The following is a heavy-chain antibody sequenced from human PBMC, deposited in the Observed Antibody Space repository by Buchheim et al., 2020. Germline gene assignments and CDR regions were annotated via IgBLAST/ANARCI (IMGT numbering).Heavy chain of an antibody. CDR2: ISSSSSTI. J-gene: IGHJ6*02. V-gene: IGHV3-48*04. CDR3: ARDYSSGWYGHYGMDV. Sequence: EVQLVESGGGLVQPGGSLRLSCAASGFTFSSYSMNWVRQAPGKGLEWVSYISSSSSTIYYADSVKGRFTISSGNAKNSMYLQMNSLRAEDTAVYYCARDYSSGWYGHYGMDVWGQGTT. CDR1: GFTFSSYS. D-gene: IGHD6-19*01.